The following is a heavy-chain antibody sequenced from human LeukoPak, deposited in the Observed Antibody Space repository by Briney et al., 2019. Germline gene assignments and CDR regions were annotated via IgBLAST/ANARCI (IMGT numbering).Heavy chain of an antibody. CDR1: GFTFSPYS. Sequence: GGSLRLSCAASGFTFSPYSMNWVRQAPGKGLEWVSSISGTGSYIYYADSVKGRFTISRDNAKNSLYLQMNSLRADDTAVYYCARGRYSSSWLNWFDPWGQGTLVTVSS. CDR3: ARGRYSSSWLNWFDP. D-gene: IGHD6-13*01. V-gene: IGHV3-21*01. J-gene: IGHJ5*02. CDR2: ISGTGSYI.